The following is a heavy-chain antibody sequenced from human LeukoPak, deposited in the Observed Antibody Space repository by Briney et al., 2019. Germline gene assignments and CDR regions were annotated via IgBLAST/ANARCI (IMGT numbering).Heavy chain of an antibody. CDR3: AKRTPYTGSSQSFDY. J-gene: IGHJ4*02. CDR2: ISGSADNT. CDR1: GFTVSSNY. D-gene: IGHD1-26*01. Sequence: GGSLRLSCAASGFTVSSNYMSWVRQAPGKGLEWVSAISGSADNTYYADSVKGRFAISRDNSKNTLYLQLSTLRADDTAVYYCAKRTPYTGSSQSFDYWGQGTLVTVSS. V-gene: IGHV3-23*01.